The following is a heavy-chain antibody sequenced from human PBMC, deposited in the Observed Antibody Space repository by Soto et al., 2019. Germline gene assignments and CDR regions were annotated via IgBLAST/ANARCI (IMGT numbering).Heavy chain of an antibody. CDR3: ARDGSTNSKRNNWFDP. CDR2: ISAYNGNT. CDR1: GYTFTSYG. V-gene: IGHV1-18*01. D-gene: IGHD5-12*01. J-gene: IGHJ5*02. Sequence: GASVKVSCKASGYTFTSYGISWVRQAPGQGLEWMGWISAYNGNTNYAQKLQGRVTMTTDTSTSTAYMELRSLRSDDTAVYYCARDGSTNSKRNNWFDPWGQGTLVTVSS.